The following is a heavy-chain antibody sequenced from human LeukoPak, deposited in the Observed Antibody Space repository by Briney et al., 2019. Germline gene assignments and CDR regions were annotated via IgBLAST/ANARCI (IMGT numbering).Heavy chain of an antibody. Sequence: GGSLRLSCAASGFIFSSYGMSWVRQAPGKGLEWVSRISGSGGGTHYADSVKGRFTISRDNSKNTLYLQMNSLRAEDTAVYYCAKGDSYYDLLTCFDFWGPGTLITVSS. CDR1: GFIFSSYG. J-gene: IGHJ4*02. CDR2: ISGSGGGT. CDR3: AKGDSYYDLLTCFDF. V-gene: IGHV3-23*01. D-gene: IGHD3-9*01.